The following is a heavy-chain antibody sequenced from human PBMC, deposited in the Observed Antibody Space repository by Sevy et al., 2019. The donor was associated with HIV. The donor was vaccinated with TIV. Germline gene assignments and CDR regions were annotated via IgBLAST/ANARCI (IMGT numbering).Heavy chain of an antibody. J-gene: IGHJ6*02. V-gene: IGHV3-30*03. CDR3: DPVGGRFSWSRENSKNIMFLQMNGLSIEDTALYYCAKNRPPGGSYFSRHGMDV. Sequence: GGSLRLSCAASGFTFSTYDMHWVRQAPGKGLEWVAIISHDGSYRYYADSVRGRFSMSRDNSNNIMYLQMNGLSIEEVLGNSADPVGGRFSWSRENSKNIMFLQMNGLSIEDTALYYCAKNRPPGGSYFSRHGMDVWGRGTTVTVSS. D-gene: IGHD3-10*01. CDR2: ISHDGSYR. CDR1: GFTFSTYD.